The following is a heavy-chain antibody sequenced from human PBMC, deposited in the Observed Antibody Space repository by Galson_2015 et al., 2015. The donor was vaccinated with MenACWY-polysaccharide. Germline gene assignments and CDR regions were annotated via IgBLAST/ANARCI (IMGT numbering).Heavy chain of an antibody. CDR2: MSPTSGNT. CDR3: ARVMRGTATTSLDY. D-gene: IGHD1-1*01. J-gene: IGHJ4*02. CDR1: GYTFTTIA. V-gene: IGHV1-8*01. Sequence: VSCKGSGYTFTTIAINWVRQAPGQGLEWMAWMSPTSGNTGSAQKFQGRVTMTWDTSISTAYMELSSLRSEDTAVYYCARVMRGTATTSLDYWGPGTLVTVSS.